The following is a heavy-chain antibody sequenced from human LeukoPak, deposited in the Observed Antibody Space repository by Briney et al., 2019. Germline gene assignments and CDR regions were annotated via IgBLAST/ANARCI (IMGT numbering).Heavy chain of an antibody. Sequence: GGSLRLSCAASGFTVSSQYMSWVRQAQGKGLEWVSVIYTGGATHYADSVKGRFTISRDNAKNTLYLQMNSLRAEDTAVYYCARRKVVSAYYYGMDVWGQGTTVTVSS. J-gene: IGHJ6*02. CDR2: IYTGGAT. CDR3: ARRKVVSAYYYGMDV. CDR1: GFTVSSQY. D-gene: IGHD2-2*01. V-gene: IGHV3-66*01.